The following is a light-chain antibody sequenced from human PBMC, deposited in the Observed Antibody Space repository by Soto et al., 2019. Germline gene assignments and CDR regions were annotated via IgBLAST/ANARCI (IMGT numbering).Light chain of an antibody. CDR3: QQRNNWPLT. V-gene: IGKV3-15*01. J-gene: IGKJ4*01. CDR1: QSVNSD. Sequence: EIVMTQSPATVPASPGERVTLSCRASQSVNSDLAWYQQTPGQAPRPLIYDASTRAAGVPARFSGSESGTEFTLTISSLQSEDFAIYYCQQRNNWPLTFGGGTKVDIK. CDR2: DAS.